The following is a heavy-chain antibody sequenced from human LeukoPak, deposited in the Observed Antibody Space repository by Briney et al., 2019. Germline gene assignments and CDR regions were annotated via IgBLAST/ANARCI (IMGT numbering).Heavy chain of an antibody. V-gene: IGHV1-46*01. Sequence: ASVKVSCKASGYTFTSYYMHWVRQAPGQGLEWMGIINPSGGSTSYAQKFQGRVTITADESTSTAYMELSSLRSEDTAVYYCARGYSGYDEPPGYWGQGTLVTVSS. D-gene: IGHD5-12*01. J-gene: IGHJ4*02. CDR3: ARGYSGYDEPPGY. CDR2: INPSGGST. CDR1: GYTFTSYY.